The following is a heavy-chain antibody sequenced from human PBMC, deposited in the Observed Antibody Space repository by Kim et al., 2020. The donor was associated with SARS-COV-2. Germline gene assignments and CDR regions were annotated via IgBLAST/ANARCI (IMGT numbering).Heavy chain of an antibody. Sequence: SETLSLTCTVSGGSISSYYWSWIRQPPGKGLEWIGYIYYSGSTNYNPSLKSRVTISVDTSKNQFSLKLSSVTAADTAVYYCARDESGTPPSGAFDIWGQGTMVTVSS. J-gene: IGHJ3*02. V-gene: IGHV4-59*13. CDR1: GGSISSYY. D-gene: IGHD1-26*01. CDR3: ARDESGTPPSGAFDI. CDR2: IYYSGST.